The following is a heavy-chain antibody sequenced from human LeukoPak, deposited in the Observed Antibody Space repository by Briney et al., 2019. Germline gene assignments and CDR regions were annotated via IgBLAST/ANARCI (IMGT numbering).Heavy chain of an antibody. D-gene: IGHD1-26*01. Sequence: GGALKISGKGSGYSFTTYGIGWVRQMPGKGLEWMGNIYPGDSDTRYSPSVQGQVALSADKSISTADLQWGSPSASGRAMYYWARWPYYANNVYFDYWGQGILVTVSS. V-gene: IGHV5-51*01. CDR2: IYPGDSDT. CDR1: GYSFTTYG. CDR3: ARWPYYANNVYFDY. J-gene: IGHJ4*02.